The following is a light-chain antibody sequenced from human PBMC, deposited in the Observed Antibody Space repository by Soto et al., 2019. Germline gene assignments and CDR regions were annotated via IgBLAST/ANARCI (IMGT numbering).Light chain of an antibody. J-gene: IGKJ4*01. CDR3: QQYGSTPRT. CDR1: QSVRNNY. CDR2: DVS. Sequence: EIVLTQSPGTLSSSPGERATLSCRASQSVRNNYLAWYQQKPGQPPRFLIYDVSTRAAGIPDRFSGSGSGTDFTLTISRLEPEDFAVYYCQQYGSTPRTFGGGTKVEIE. V-gene: IGKV3-20*01.